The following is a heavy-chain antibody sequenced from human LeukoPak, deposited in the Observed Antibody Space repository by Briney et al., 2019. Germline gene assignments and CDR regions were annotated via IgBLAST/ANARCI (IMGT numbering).Heavy chain of an antibody. CDR1: GFTFGAYP. CDR2: IRTQANGGTT. V-gene: IGHV3-49*04. D-gene: IGHD2/OR15-2a*01. Sequence: PGRSLRLSCTGSGFTFGAYPMSWVRQAPGKGLQLVAYIRTQANGGTTEYAASVTDRFTMSRDDSRSIAYLQMNSLKTEDTAIYYCTRAVRMSGDAFDFWGQGTMVTVSS. J-gene: IGHJ3*01. CDR3: TRAVRMSGDAFDF.